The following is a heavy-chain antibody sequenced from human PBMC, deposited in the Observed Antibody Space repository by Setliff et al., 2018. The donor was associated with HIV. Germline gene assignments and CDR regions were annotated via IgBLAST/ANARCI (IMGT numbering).Heavy chain of an antibody. CDR3: ARDSPVPLIVVVPAATEDYYYGMDA. V-gene: IGHV1-18*01. Sequence: ASVKVSCKASGYTFTSYGISWVRQAPGQGLEWMGRISAYNGNTNYAQKLQGRVTTTTDTSTSTAYMELRSLRSDDTAVYYCARDSPVPLIVVVPAATEDYYYGMDAWGQGTTVTVSS. D-gene: IGHD2-2*01. CDR2: ISAYNGNT. J-gene: IGHJ6*02. CDR1: GYTFTSYG.